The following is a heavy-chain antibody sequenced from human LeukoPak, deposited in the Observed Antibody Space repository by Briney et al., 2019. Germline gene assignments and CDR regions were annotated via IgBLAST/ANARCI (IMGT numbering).Heavy chain of an antibody. V-gene: IGHV4-39*07. Sequence: PSETLSLTCTVSGGSISSSSYYWGWIRQPPGKGLEWIGSIYYSGSTYYNPSLKSRVTISVDTSKNQFSLKLSSVTAADTAVYYCARVLIAVAGTVDYWGQGTLVTVSS. CDR2: IYYSGST. D-gene: IGHD6-19*01. CDR3: ARVLIAVAGTVDY. J-gene: IGHJ4*02. CDR1: GGSISSSSYY.